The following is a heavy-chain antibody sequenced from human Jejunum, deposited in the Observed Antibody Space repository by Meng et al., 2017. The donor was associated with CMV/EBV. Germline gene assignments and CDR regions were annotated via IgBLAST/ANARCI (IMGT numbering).Heavy chain of an antibody. J-gene: IGHJ4*02. CDR2: ISSSGST. CDR3: ARDPKASSWYHFDY. D-gene: IGHD6-13*01. Sequence: VSGGAIGSFYWTWIRQTPEKGLEWIGYISSSGSTNYNPSLRSRVTMALDTSKNQLSLRLSFVTVEDTAVYYCARDPKASSWYHFDYWGQGMLVTVSS. CDR1: GGAIGSFY. V-gene: IGHV4-4*08.